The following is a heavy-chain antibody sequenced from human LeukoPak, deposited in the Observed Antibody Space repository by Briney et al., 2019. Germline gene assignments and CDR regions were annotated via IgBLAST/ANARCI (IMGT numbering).Heavy chain of an antibody. J-gene: IGHJ4*02. CDR1: GFTFSSYA. Sequence: PGGSLRLSCAASGFTFSSYAMSWVRQAPGKGLEWVSAISNSGGSTSYADSVKGRFTISRDNAKNTLYLQMNSLRAEDTAVYYCARCLRNAPMVYDYWGQGTLVTVSS. D-gene: IGHD3-10*01. V-gene: IGHV3-23*01. CDR2: ISNSGGST. CDR3: ARCLRNAPMVYDY.